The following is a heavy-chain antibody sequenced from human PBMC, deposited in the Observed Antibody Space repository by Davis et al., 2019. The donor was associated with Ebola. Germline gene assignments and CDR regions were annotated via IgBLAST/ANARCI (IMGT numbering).Heavy chain of an antibody. Sequence: AASVKVSCKASGYTFTAYFMHWVRRAPGQGLEWMGLINPNTGGTQSAQKFQGRVTMTRATSTATAYLELNRLRSDDTAVYYCARAVPATQNLDYWGQGTLVTVSS. V-gene: IGHV1-2*02. J-gene: IGHJ4*02. CDR1: GYTFTAYF. CDR2: INPNTGGT. CDR3: ARAVPATQNLDY. D-gene: IGHD2-15*01.